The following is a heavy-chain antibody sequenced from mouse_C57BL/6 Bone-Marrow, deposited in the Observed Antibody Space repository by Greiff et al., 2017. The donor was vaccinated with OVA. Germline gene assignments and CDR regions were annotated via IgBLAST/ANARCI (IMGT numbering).Heavy chain of an antibody. CDR1: GFTFSDYY. Sequence: EVQVVESGGGLVQPGGSLKLSCAASGFTFSDYYMYWVRQTPEKRLEWVAYISNGGGSTYYPDTVKGRFTISRDNAKNTLYLQMSRLKSEDTAMYYCARAILGYYGSSWYFDVWGTGTTVTVSS. CDR2: ISNGGGST. CDR3: ARAILGYYGSSWYFDV. V-gene: IGHV5-12*01. J-gene: IGHJ1*03. D-gene: IGHD1-1*01.